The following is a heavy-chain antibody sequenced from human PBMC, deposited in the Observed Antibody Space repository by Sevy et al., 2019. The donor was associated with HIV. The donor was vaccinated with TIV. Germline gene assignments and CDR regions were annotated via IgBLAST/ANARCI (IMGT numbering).Heavy chain of an antibody. Sequence: ASVKVSCQASSYTFSTYGITWVRQAPGQGLEWMGWINANNGNTNYAQKFQGRVTMTTDTSSTTAYMELRSLRSDETAIYYCARDSMPLVQGLVITPYFYGMDVWGQGTTVTVSS. J-gene: IGHJ6*02. CDR1: SYTFSTYG. D-gene: IGHD3-10*01. CDR2: INANNGNT. V-gene: IGHV1-18*01. CDR3: ARDSMPLVQGLVITPYFYGMDV.